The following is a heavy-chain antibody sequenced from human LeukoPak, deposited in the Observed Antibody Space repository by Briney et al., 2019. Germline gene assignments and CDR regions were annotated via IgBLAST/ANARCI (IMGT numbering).Heavy chain of an antibody. CDR1: GGSISSSHYY. V-gene: IGHV4-39*07. Sequence: SETLSLTCTVSGGSISSSHYYWGWIRQPPGKGLEWIGTIYYSGSTYYNPSLKSRVTISVDTSKNQFSLKLSSVTAADTAVYYCARVSPRWYYFDYWGQGTLVTVSS. D-gene: IGHD4-23*01. CDR3: ARVSPRWYYFDY. CDR2: IYYSGST. J-gene: IGHJ4*02.